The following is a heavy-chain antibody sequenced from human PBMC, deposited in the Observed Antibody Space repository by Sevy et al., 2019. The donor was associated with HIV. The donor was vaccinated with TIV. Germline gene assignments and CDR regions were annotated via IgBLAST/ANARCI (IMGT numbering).Heavy chain of an antibody. V-gene: IGHV3-74*01. CDR3: TTGGSHTGRGENFDY. J-gene: IGHJ4*02. CDR1: GFTFSKYW. CDR2: IIRGWRNT. Sequence: GESLKISCAASGFTFSKYWMHWVRQAPGKGLEWVSQIIRGWRNTNYADSVKGRFTISSNNARNTRYLQMNNLRAEDTAVYYCTTGGSHTGRGENFDYWGQGTLVIVSS. D-gene: IGHD1-1*01.